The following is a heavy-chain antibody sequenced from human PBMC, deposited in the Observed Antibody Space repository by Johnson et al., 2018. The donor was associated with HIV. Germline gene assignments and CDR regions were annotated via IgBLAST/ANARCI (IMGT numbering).Heavy chain of an antibody. Sequence: VQLVESGGGLVEPGGSLRLSCGASGFSVSNTYMNWVRQAPGKGLEWVSVIYSGGSTYYADSVRGGFTISRDNSKNALYLQMSSLRVEDTAMYYCARDGESQQLPLGDAFDVWGQGTMVTVSS. CDR3: ARDGESQQLPLGDAFDV. CDR2: IYSGGST. D-gene: IGHD6-13*01. J-gene: IGHJ3*01. V-gene: IGHV3-66*01. CDR1: GFSVSNTY.